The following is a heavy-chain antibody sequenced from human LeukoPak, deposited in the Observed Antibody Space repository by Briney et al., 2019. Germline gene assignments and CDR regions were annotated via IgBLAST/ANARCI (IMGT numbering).Heavy chain of an antibody. V-gene: IGHV3-23*01. J-gene: IGHJ4*02. Sequence: GGSLRLSCAASGFTFSSYAMSWVRQAPGKGLEWVSAISGSGGSTYYADSVKGRFTISRDNSKNTLYLQMNSLRAEDTAVYYCARVSRYSGSYSHFDYWGQGTLVTVSS. CDR1: GFTFSSYA. D-gene: IGHD1-26*01. CDR2: ISGSGGST. CDR3: ARVSRYSGSYSHFDY.